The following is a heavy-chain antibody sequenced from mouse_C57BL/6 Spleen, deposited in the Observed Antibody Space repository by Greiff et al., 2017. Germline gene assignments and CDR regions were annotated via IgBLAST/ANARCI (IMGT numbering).Heavy chain of an antibody. D-gene: IGHD2-5*01. J-gene: IGHJ4*01. CDR2: INPYNGGT. CDR3: SPYYSNYDYAMDY. Sequence: EVQLQQSGPVLVKPGASVKMSCKASGYTFTDYYMNWVKQSHGKSLEWIGVINPYNGGTSYNQKFKGKATLTVDKSSSTAYMELNSLTSEDSAVYYCSPYYSNYDYAMDYWGQGTSVTVSS. CDR1: GYTFTDYY. V-gene: IGHV1-19*01.